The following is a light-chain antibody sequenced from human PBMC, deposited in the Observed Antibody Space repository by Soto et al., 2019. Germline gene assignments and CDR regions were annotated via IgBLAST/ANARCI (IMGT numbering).Light chain of an antibody. Sequence: VLSQSAATLSLSPGERATLSSRASQSVSSSYLAWYQQKPGQAPRLLIYGASSRATGIPDRFSGSGSGTDFTLTISRLEPEDFAAYYCQQYGSSPSITFGQGTRLEIK. J-gene: IGKJ5*01. V-gene: IGKV3-20*01. CDR1: QSVSSSY. CDR3: QQYGSSPSIT. CDR2: GAS.